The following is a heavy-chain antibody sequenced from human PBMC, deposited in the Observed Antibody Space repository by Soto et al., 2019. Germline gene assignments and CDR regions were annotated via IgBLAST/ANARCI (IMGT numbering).Heavy chain of an antibody. CDR2: ICHDGSNK. J-gene: IGHJ4*02. Sequence: QVQLVESGGGGVQPGRSLRLSCARSGFTFRTYSMHWVRQAPGKGPEWVSLICHDGSNKYYADSVKGRFTISRDNSKNTLYLQMHSLRAEDTAVYYCARDRVVINPSYYFDYWGQGTLVTVSS. D-gene: IGHD3-3*01. CDR1: GFTFRTYS. CDR3: ARDRVVINPSYYFDY. V-gene: IGHV3-33*01.